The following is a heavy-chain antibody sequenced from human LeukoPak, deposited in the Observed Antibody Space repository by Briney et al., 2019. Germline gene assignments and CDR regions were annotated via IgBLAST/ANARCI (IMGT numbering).Heavy chain of an antibody. Sequence: PGGSMRLSCAASGFTVSSNYMSWVRQAPGKGLEWVSVIYSGGSTYYADSVKGRFTISRDNSKNTLYLQMNSLSAEDTAVYYCARGRISIGFDYWGQGTLVTVSS. V-gene: IGHV3-53*01. CDR3: ARGRISIGFDY. CDR2: IYSGGST. CDR1: GFTVSSNY. D-gene: IGHD2-15*01. J-gene: IGHJ4*02.